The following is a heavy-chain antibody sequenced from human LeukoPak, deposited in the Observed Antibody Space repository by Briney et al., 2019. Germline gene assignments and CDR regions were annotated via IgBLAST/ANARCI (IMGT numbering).Heavy chain of an antibody. CDR3: AKNEVAGYFDY. D-gene: IGHD6-19*01. Sequence: PGGSLRLSCAASGFTFTSYAMSWVRQAPGKGLEWVSVVSGSGGSIYYADSVKGRFTISRDNSKNTLYLQMNSLRAEDTAVYYCAKNEVAGYFDYWGQGTLVTVSS. V-gene: IGHV3-23*01. CDR1: GFTFTSYA. J-gene: IGHJ4*02. CDR2: VSGSGGSI.